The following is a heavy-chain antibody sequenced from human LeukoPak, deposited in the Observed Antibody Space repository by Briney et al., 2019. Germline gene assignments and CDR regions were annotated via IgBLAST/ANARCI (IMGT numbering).Heavy chain of an antibody. Sequence: SETLSLTCTVSGGSISSGDYYWSWIRQPPGKGLEWIGYIYYSGSTYYNPSLKSRVTISVDTSKNQISLKLSSVTAVDTAVYYCARDDFDHYFDYWGQGTLVTVSS. J-gene: IGHJ4*02. D-gene: IGHD3-9*01. V-gene: IGHV4-30-4*01. CDR2: IYYSGST. CDR1: GGSISSGDYY. CDR3: ARDDFDHYFDY.